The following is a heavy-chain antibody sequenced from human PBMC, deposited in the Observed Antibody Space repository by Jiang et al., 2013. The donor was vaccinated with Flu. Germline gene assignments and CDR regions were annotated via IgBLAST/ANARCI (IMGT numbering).Heavy chain of an antibody. CDR3: ARRGTSLEGYAFDF. CDR1: GYSFTSYW. V-gene: IGHV5-51*01. Sequence: GAEVKKPGESLKISCTGSGYSFTSYWLGWVRQMPGKGLEWMGIINPGDSNARYSPSFQGQVTFSADKSLSAAYLHWSSLRASDTAIYYCARRGTSLEGYAFDFWGQGTLVTVSS. CDR2: INPGDSNA. D-gene: IGHD3-3*02. J-gene: IGHJ3*01.